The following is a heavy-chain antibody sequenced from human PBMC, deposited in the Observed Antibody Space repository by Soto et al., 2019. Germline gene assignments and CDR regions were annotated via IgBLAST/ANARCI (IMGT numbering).Heavy chain of an antibody. Sequence: QVQLVQSGAEVKKPGSSVKVSCKASGGTFSSYTISWVRQAPGQGLEWMGRIIPILGIANYAQRFQGRVTITADKSTSTAYMELSSLRSEDTAVYYCASNPAGCSSTSCPYYYYYGMDVWGQGTTVTVSS. D-gene: IGHD2-2*01. CDR2: IIPILGIA. CDR3: ASNPAGCSSTSCPYYYYYGMDV. V-gene: IGHV1-69*02. CDR1: GGTFSSYT. J-gene: IGHJ6*02.